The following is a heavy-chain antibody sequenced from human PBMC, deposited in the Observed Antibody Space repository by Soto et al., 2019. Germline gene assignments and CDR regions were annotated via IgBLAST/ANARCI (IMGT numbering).Heavy chain of an antibody. CDR2: ISYDGSNK. Sequence: QVQLVESGGGVFQPGRSLRLSCAASGFTFSSYGMHWVRQAPGKGLEWVAVISYDGSNKYYADSVKGRFTISRDNSKNTLYMQMNSLRAEDTAVYYCAKDRGWLAERYYSGMDVWGQGTTVTVSS. V-gene: IGHV3-30*18. D-gene: IGHD1-1*01. J-gene: IGHJ6*02. CDR3: AKDRGWLAERYYSGMDV. CDR1: GFTFSSYG.